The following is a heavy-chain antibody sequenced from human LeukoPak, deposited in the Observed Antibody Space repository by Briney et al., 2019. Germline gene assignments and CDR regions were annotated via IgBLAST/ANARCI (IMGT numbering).Heavy chain of an antibody. V-gene: IGHV3-30*02. Sequence: PGGSLRLSCAVSGFTFSDYGMHWVRQAPGKGLEWVAFIRYDGSNKYYADSVKGRFTISRDNYKNTLYLQMNSLRAEDTAVYYCATYRQVLLPFESWGQGTLVTVSS. D-gene: IGHD2-8*02. J-gene: IGHJ4*02. CDR2: IRYDGSNK. CDR1: GFTFSDYG. CDR3: ATYRQVLLPFES.